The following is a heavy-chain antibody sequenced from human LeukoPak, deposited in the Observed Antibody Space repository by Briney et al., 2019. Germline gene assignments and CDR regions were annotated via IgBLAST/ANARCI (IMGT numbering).Heavy chain of an antibody. D-gene: IGHD3-22*01. CDR3: ARTPAYYYDSSGYYLS. J-gene: IGHJ4*02. CDR1: GYTFTSYY. Sequence: ASVKVSCKASGYTFTSYYMHWVRQAPGQGLEWMGIINPSGGSTSYAQKFQGRVTMTRDTSTSTVYMELRSLRSDDTAVYYCARTPAYYYDSSGYYLSWGQGTLATVSS. V-gene: IGHV1-46*01. CDR2: INPSGGST.